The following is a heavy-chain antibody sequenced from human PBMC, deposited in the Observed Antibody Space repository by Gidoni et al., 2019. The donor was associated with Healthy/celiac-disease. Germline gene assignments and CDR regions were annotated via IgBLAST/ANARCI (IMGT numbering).Heavy chain of an antibody. CDR3: ARDRPMVQGVDYYYYGMDV. J-gene: IGHJ6*02. Sequence: QVQLVESGGGLVKPGGYLRLSCAASGFTFSDYYMSWIRQAPGKGLEWFSYISSSGSTIYYADSVKGRFTISRDNAKNSLYLQMNSLRAEDTAVYYCARDRPMVQGVDYYYYGMDVWGQGTTVTVSS. D-gene: IGHD3-10*01. CDR2: ISSSGSTI. V-gene: IGHV3-11*01. CDR1: GFTFSDYY.